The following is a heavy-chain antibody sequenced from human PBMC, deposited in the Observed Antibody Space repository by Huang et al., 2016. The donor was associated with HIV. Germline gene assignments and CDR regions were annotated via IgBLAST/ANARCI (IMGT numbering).Heavy chain of an antibody. D-gene: IGHD6-13*01. Sequence: QLQLQESGPGQGKPSETLSLTCTVSGDFISSTNYYWGWIRQSPGKGLEWVGRVYHSGSPNSNPSLKRRVTLAVDTSRNHFSLRLNSVTAADTAVYYCASQHIGAAATWFWGRGTQVAVSS. V-gene: IGHV4-39*01. CDR1: GDFISSTNYY. J-gene: IGHJ4*02. CDR2: VYHSGSP. CDR3: ASQHIGAAATWF.